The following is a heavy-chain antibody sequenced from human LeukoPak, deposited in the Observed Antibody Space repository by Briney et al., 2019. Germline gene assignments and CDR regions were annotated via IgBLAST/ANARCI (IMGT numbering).Heavy chain of an antibody. CDR3: ASSLSYYYDSSGPTKNDAFDI. CDR1: GDSITVNNYY. CDR2: IYYNGDT. V-gene: IGHV4-39*01. D-gene: IGHD3-22*01. Sequence: PSETLSLTCTVSGDSITVNNYYWGYIRQPPGKGLEWVASIYYNGDTYYNASLKSRLTISVDTSKNQFSLKLSSVTAADTAVYYCASSLSYYYDSSGPTKNDAFDIWGQGTMVTVSS. J-gene: IGHJ3*02.